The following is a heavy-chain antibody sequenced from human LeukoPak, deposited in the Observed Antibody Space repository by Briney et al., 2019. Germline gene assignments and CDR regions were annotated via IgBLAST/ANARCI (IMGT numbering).Heavy chain of an antibody. V-gene: IGHV3-11*04. D-gene: IGHD6-13*01. CDR1: GFTFSDDY. CDR2: ISSSGSSI. J-gene: IGHJ4*02. CDR3: ARLKYTSSWHYFFDD. Sequence: GASLRLSCAASGFTFSDDYMSWIRQAPGKGLEWVSYISSSGSSIYYGDSVKGRFTISRDNAKNSLYLQMNSLRADDTAMYYCARLKYTSSWHYFFDDWGQGTLVTVSS.